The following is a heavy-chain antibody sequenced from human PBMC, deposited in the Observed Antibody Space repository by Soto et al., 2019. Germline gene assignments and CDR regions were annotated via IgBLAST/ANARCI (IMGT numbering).Heavy chain of an antibody. CDR2: IYYSGST. Sequence: SETLSLTCTVSGGSISSGGYYWSWIRQHPGKGLEWIGYIYYSGSTYYNPSLKSRVTIPVDSSKNQFSLKLTSVTAADTAVYYCAARKVPYCSSTTCRGWFDPWGQGTLVTVSS. CDR1: GGSISSGGYY. J-gene: IGHJ5*02. CDR3: AARKVPYCSSTTCRGWFDP. V-gene: IGHV4-31*03. D-gene: IGHD2-2*01.